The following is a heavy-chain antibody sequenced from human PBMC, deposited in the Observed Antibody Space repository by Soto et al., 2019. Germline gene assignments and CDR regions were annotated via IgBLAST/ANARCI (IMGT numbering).Heavy chain of an antibody. J-gene: IGHJ6*02. D-gene: IGHD3-3*01. CDR2: IYYSGST. Sequence: SETLSLTCTVSGGSISSGGYYWSWIRQHPGKDLEWIGYIYYSGSTYYNPSLKSGVTISVDTSKNQFSLKLSSVTAADTAVYYCARDRDYDFWSGYSQGYYYGMDVWGQGTTVTVSS. CDR1: GGSISSGGYY. CDR3: ARDRDYDFWSGYSQGYYYGMDV. V-gene: IGHV4-31*03.